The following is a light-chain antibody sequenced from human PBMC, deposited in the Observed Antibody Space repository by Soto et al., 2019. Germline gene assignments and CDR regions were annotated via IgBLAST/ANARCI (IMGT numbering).Light chain of an antibody. CDR3: ASWDDSLSGRV. CDR2: RNN. J-gene: IGLJ3*02. Sequence: QSVLNQPPSASGTPGQRVTISCSGSSSNIGSNTVNWYQQLPGTAPKLLIYRNNQRPSGVPDRFSGSKSRTSASLAISGLRSEDEADYYCASWDDSLSGRVFGGGTKLTVL. CDR1: SSNIGSNT. V-gene: IGLV1-44*01.